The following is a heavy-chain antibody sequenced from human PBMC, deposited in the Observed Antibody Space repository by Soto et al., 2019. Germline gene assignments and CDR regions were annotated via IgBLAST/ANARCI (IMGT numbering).Heavy chain of an antibody. V-gene: IGHV1-69*13. Sequence: ASVKVSCKASGGTFSSYSISWVRQAPGQGLEWMGGIIPIFGTADYAQRFQGRVTITADESTSTAYMELSSLRSEDTAVYYCATTEMGTYYYGMDVWGQGTTVTVSS. J-gene: IGHJ6*02. CDR3: ATTEMGTYYYGMDV. D-gene: IGHD7-27*01. CDR2: IIPIFGTA. CDR1: GGTFSSYS.